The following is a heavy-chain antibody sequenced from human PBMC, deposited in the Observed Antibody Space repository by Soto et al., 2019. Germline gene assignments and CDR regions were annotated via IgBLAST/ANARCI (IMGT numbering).Heavy chain of an antibody. V-gene: IGHV1-2*04. CDR1: GYTFTGYY. D-gene: IGHD3-10*01. CDR2: INPNSGGT. CDR3: AREQRLRGSGSYYAFDI. Sequence: QVQLVQSGAEVKKPGASVKVSCKASGYTFTGYYMHWVRQAPGQGVEWMGWINPNSGGTNYAQKFQGWVTMTRDTSISTAYMELSRLRSDDTAVYYCAREQRLRGSGSYYAFDIWGQGTMVTVSS. J-gene: IGHJ3*02.